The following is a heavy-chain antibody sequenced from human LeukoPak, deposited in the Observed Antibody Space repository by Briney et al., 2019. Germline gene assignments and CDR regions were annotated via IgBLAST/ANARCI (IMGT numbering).Heavy chain of an antibody. D-gene: IGHD6-19*01. CDR1: GFTFSSYA. CDR2: ISGSGGST. V-gene: IGHV3-23*01. J-gene: IGHJ4*02. CDR3: AKRRIAVAALDY. Sequence: GASLRFSCAASGFTFSSYAMSGVRQAPGKGLEWVSAISGSGGSTYYADSVKGRFTISRDNSKNTLYLQMNSLRAEDTAVYYCAKRRIAVAALDYWGQGTLVTVSS.